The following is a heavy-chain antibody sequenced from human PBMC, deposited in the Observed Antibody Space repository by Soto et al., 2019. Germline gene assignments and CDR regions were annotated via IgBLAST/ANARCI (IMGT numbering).Heavy chain of an antibody. Sequence: GASVKVSCKASGGTFSSYAISWVRQAPGQGLEWMGGIIPIFGTANYAQKFQGRVTITADESTSTAYMELSSLRSEDTAVYYCARERERGYYDSSGYYYFDYWGQGTLVTVSS. D-gene: IGHD3-22*01. CDR2: IIPIFGTA. CDR1: GGTFSSYA. CDR3: ARERERGYYDSSGYYYFDY. J-gene: IGHJ4*02. V-gene: IGHV1-69*01.